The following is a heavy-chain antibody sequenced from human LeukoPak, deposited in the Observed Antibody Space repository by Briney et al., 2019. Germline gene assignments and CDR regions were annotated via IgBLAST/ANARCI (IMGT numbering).Heavy chain of an antibody. CDR1: GYTLSELS. J-gene: IGHJ4*02. CDR3: ATWAYYYDSSGSPA. CDR2: FDPEDGET. D-gene: IGHD3-22*01. V-gene: IGHV1-24*01. Sequence: ASVKVSCKVSGYTLSELSMHGVRQAPGKGLEWMGGFDPEDGETIYAQKFQGRVTMTEGTSTDTAYMELSSLRSEDTAVYYCATWAYYYDSSGSPAWGQGILVTVSS.